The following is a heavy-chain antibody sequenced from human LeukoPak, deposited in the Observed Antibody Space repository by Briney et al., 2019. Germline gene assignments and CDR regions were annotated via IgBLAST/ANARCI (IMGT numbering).Heavy chain of an antibody. V-gene: IGHV4-4*07. CDR1: GGSISSYY. D-gene: IGHD3-22*01. CDR2: IYTSGST. CDR3: AAATYYYDSSGYYYRKPFDY. Sequence: SETLSLTCTVSGGSISSYYWSWIRQPAGKGLEWIGRIYTSGSTNYNPSLKSRVTMSVDTSKNQFSLKLSSVTDADTAVYYCAAATYYYDSSGYYYRKPFDYWGQGTLVTVSS. J-gene: IGHJ4*02.